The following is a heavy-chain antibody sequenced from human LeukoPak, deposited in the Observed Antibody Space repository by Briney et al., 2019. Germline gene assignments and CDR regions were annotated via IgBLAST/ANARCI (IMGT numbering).Heavy chain of an antibody. CDR1: GFTFSDYG. CDR3: AKDGDAYTEFYYYYMDV. D-gene: IGHD5-24*01. J-gene: IGHJ6*03. Sequence: GRSLRLSCAASGFTFSDYGLHWVRQATGKGLEWVALIWHDGSNKYYADSVMGRFTISRDNSKNTVYLQMNSLRAEDTAMYYCAKDGDAYTEFYYYYMDVWGNGTTVTVSS. V-gene: IGHV3-33*06. CDR2: IWHDGSNK.